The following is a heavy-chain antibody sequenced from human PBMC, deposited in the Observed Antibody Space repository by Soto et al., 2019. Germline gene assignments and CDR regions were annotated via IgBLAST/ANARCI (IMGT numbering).Heavy chain of an antibody. J-gene: IGHJ3*02. D-gene: IGHD1-26*01. CDR3: ARDALGSYYAAFDI. CDR1: GFTFDDYG. CDR2: INWNGGST. V-gene: IGHV3-20*04. Sequence: PGGSLRLSCAASGFTFDDYGMSWVRQAPGKGLEWVSGINWNGGSTGYADSVKGRFAISRDNAKNSLYLQMNSLRAEDTALYYCARDALGSYYAAFDIWGQGTMVTVS.